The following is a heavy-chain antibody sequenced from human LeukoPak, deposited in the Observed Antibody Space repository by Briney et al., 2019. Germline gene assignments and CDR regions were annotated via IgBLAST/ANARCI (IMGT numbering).Heavy chain of an antibody. V-gene: IGHV3-23*01. D-gene: IGHD4-17*01. J-gene: IGHJ3*02. CDR2: ISGSGGST. Sequence: GGSLRLSCEASGFMFSSYAMSWVRQAPGKGLEWVSAISGSGGSTYYADSVKGRFTISRDNSKNTLYLQMNSLRAEDTAVYYCAKVYRDYGDYFAFDIWGQGTMVTVSS. CDR1: GFMFSSYA. CDR3: AKVYRDYGDYFAFDI.